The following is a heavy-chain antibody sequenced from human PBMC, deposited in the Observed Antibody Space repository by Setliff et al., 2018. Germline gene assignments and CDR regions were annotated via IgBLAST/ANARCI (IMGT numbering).Heavy chain of an antibody. Sequence: GSLRLSCAASGFIFRNYALHWVRQAPGKGLEWVAVLSYDGINKYYADSVKGRFTISRDNSKNTLYLQMNSLRVDDTAVYYCATSISEDYDYGENEGVYYYYYYMDVWGKGTTVTVSS. CDR1: GFIFRNYA. CDR3: ATSISEDYDYGENEGVYYYYYYMDV. D-gene: IGHD4-17*01. J-gene: IGHJ6*03. CDR2: LSYDGINK. V-gene: IGHV3-30*01.